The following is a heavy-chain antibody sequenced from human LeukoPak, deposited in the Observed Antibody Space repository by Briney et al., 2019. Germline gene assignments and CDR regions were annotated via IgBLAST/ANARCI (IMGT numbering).Heavy chain of an antibody. D-gene: IGHD2-2*01. V-gene: IGHV3-30*04. CDR3: ASDAREDIVVVPAAS. CDR1: GFTFSSYA. CDR2: ISYDGSNK. Sequence: PGRSLRLSCAASGFTFSSYAMHWVRQAPGKGLEWVAVISYDGSNKYYADSVKGRFTISRDNSKNTLYLQMNSLRAEDTAVYYCASDAREDIVVVPAASWGQGALVTVSS. J-gene: IGHJ4*02.